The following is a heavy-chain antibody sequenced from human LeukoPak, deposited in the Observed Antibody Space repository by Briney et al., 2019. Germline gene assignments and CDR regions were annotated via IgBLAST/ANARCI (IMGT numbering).Heavy chain of an antibody. Sequence: SETLSLTCAVYGGSFSGYYWSWIRQPPGKGLEWIGEINHSGSTYYNPSLKSRVTISVDTSKNQFSLKLSSVTAADTAVYYCARLWFGDYYFDYWGQGTLVTVSS. D-gene: IGHD3-10*01. CDR2: INHSGST. J-gene: IGHJ4*02. V-gene: IGHV4-34*01. CDR1: GGSFSGYY. CDR3: ARLWFGDYYFDY.